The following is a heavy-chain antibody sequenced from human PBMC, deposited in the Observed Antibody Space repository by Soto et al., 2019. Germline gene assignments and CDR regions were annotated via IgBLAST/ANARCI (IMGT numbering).Heavy chain of an antibody. D-gene: IGHD6-6*01. CDR3: ARYVPRSASFDY. Sequence: QVQLVESGGGVVQPGRSLRLSCAASGFTFRTYGMHWVRQAPGKGLEWVAVTRYDESQKYYANSVKGRFTISRDNAKNTLYLQMDSLRGEDTAVYYCARYVPRSASFDYWGLGTLVTVSS. J-gene: IGHJ4*02. V-gene: IGHV3-33*01. CDR2: TRYDESQK. CDR1: GFTFRTYG.